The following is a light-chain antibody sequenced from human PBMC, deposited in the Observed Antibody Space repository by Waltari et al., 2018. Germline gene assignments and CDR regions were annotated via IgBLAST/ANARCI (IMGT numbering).Light chain of an antibody. J-gene: IGKJ1*01. CDR1: QSVSTY. Sequence: PGTLSLSPGQRATLSCRASQSVSTYLAWYQQKPGQAPRLLIYDASTRATGIPDRFSGSGSGTDFSLTISRLESEDFAVYYCQKYGTLPATFGQGTKVEI. CDR2: DAS. V-gene: IGKV3-20*01. CDR3: QKYGTLPAT.